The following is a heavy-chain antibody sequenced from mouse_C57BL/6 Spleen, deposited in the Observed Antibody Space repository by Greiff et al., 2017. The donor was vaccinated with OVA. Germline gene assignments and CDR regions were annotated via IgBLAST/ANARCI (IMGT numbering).Heavy chain of an antibody. CDR1: GFTFTDYY. Sequence: EVKLVESGGGLVQPGGSLSLSCAASGFTFTDYYMSWVRQPPGKALEWLGFIRNKANGYTTEYSASVKGRFTISRDNSQSILYLQMNALRAEDSAAYYCARSGTDYAMDCWGKGTSVTVAS. CDR3: ARSGTDYAMDC. CDR2: IRNKANGYTT. D-gene: IGHD4-1*01. J-gene: IGHJ4*01. V-gene: IGHV7-3*01.